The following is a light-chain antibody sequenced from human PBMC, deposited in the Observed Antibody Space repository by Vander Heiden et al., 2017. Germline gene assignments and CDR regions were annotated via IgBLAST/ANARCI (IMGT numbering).Light chain of an antibody. J-gene: IGLJ2*01. V-gene: IGLV3-25*03. CDR3: QSADSSGTYSVV. CDR2: SDT. CDR1: VLARQN. Sequence: SSDLTQPPSVSVSPVQTAKITCSGAVLARQNAYWYQQKPGQAPLLLIYSDTKRPSGIPERFAGSISGTIVTLTISDVQAEDEADYYCQSADSSGTYSVVFGGGTQLTVL.